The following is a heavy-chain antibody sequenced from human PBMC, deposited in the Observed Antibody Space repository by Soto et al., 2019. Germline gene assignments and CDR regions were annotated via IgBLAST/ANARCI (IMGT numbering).Heavy chain of an antibody. D-gene: IGHD6-19*01. CDR3: ARGLIAVDSRLFDY. J-gene: IGHJ4*02. Sequence: GGSLRLSCAASGFTFSSYDMHWVRQATGKGLEWVSAIGTAGDTYYPGSVKGRFTISRENAKNSLYLQMNSLRAGDTAVYYCARGLIAVDSRLFDYWGQGTLVTVSS. CDR2: IGTAGDT. V-gene: IGHV3-13*01. CDR1: GFTFSSYD.